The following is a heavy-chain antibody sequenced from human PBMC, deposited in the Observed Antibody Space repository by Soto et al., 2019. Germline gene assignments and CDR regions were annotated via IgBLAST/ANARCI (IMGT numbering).Heavy chain of an antibody. V-gene: IGHV1-3*01. CDR2: INAGNGNT. CDR3: ARLQLERHYYYHGMDV. CDR1: GYTFTSYA. D-gene: IGHD1-1*01. Sequence: GASVKVSCKASGYTFTSYAMHWVRQAPGQRLEWMGWINAGNGNTKYSQKFQGRVTITRDTSASTAYMELSSLRSEDTAVYYCARLQLERHYYYHGMDVWGQGTTVTVS. J-gene: IGHJ6*02.